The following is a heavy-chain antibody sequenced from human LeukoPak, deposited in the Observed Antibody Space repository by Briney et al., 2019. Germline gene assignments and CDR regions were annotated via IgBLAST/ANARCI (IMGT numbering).Heavy chain of an antibody. CDR3: ARDRGSYGDYWFDP. Sequence: ASVTVSCKASGYTFTGYYMHWVRQPPGQGLEWMGWINPNSGGTNYAQKFQGRVTMTRDTSISTAYIELSRLRSDDTAVYYCARDRGSYGDYWFDPWGQGTLVTVSS. D-gene: IGHD4-17*01. CDR2: INPNSGGT. V-gene: IGHV1-2*02. CDR1: GYTFTGYY. J-gene: IGHJ5*02.